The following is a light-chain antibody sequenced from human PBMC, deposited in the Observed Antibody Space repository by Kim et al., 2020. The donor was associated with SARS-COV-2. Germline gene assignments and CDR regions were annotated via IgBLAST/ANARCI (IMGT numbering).Light chain of an antibody. Sequence: GQSITISCTGTSSDVGGYNYVSWYQQHPGKAPKLMIYDVSNRPSGVSNRFSGSKSGNTASLTISGLQAEDEADYYCSSYTNSSPVVFGGGTQLTVL. J-gene: IGLJ2*01. CDR3: SSYTNSSPVV. V-gene: IGLV2-14*03. CDR1: SSDVGGYNY. CDR2: DVS.